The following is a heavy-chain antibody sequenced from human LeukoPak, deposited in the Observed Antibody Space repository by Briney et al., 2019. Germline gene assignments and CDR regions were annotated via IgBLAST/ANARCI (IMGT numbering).Heavy chain of an antibody. D-gene: IGHD4-17*01. J-gene: IGHJ4*02. CDR2: IYYSGSP. CDR3: ARCEGVAQTYGDYAPDY. CDR1: GGSISSSSYY. V-gene: IGHV4-39*07. Sequence: SETLSLTCTVSGGSISSSSYYWGWIRQPPGKGLEWIGSIYYSGSPYYNPSLKSRVTISVDTSKNQFSLKLSSVTAADTAVYYCARCEGVAQTYGDYAPDYWGQGTLVTVSS.